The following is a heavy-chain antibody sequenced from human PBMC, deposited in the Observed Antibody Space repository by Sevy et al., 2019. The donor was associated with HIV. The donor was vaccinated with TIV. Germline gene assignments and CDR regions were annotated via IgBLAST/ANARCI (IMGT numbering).Heavy chain of an antibody. Sequence: SETLSLTCAVYGGSFSGYYWSWIRQPPGKGLEWLGEINHSGGTNYNPSLKSRVTISVDTSKNQFSLKLNSVTAAEPAVNYCARHCTGSSCSHAFNIWGQGTMVTVSS. CDR1: GGSFSGYY. D-gene: IGHD2-15*01. J-gene: IGHJ3*02. V-gene: IGHV4-34*01. CDR2: INHSGGT. CDR3: ARHCTGSSCSHAFNI.